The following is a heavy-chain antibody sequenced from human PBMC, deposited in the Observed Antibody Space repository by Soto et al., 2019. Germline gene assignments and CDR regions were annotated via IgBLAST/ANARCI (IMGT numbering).Heavy chain of an antibody. CDR3: AREFRYYYDSSGYSSAFDI. Sequence: PSETLSLTCTVSGGSISSGGYYWSWIRQHPGKGLEWIGYIYYSGSTYYNPSLKSRVTISVDTSKNQFSLKLSSVTAADTAVYYCAREFRYYYDSSGYSSAFDIWGQGTMVTVSS. CDR1: GGSISSGGYY. D-gene: IGHD3-22*01. V-gene: IGHV4-31*03. CDR2: IYYSGST. J-gene: IGHJ3*02.